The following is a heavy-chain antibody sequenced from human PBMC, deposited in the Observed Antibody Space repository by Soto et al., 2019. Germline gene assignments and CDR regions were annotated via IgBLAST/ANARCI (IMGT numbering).Heavy chain of an antibody. CDR1: GGSISSGGYY. V-gene: IGHV4-31*03. CDR3: ARQGISGWYDYYFDY. CDR2: IYYSGST. Sequence: SETLSLTCTVSGGSISSGGYYWSWIRQRPGKGLEWIGYIYYSGSTYYNPSLKSRVTISVDTSKNQFSLKLSSVTAADTAVYYCARQGISGWYDYYFDYWGQGTLVTVSS. J-gene: IGHJ4*02. D-gene: IGHD6-19*01.